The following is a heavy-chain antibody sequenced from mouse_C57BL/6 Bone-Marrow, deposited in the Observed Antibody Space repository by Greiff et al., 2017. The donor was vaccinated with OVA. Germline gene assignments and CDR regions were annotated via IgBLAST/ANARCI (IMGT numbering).Heavy chain of an antibody. CDR2: IHPNSGST. CDR1: GYTFTSYW. CDR3: ARRGLTGTFYWYFDV. V-gene: IGHV1-64*01. Sequence: QVQLQQPGAELVKPGASVKLSCKASGYTFTSYWMHWVKQRPGQGLEWIGMIHPNSGSTNYNEKFKSKATLTVDKSSSTAYMQLRSLTSEDSAVYYCARRGLTGTFYWYFDVWGTGTTVTVSS. D-gene: IGHD4-1*01. J-gene: IGHJ1*03.